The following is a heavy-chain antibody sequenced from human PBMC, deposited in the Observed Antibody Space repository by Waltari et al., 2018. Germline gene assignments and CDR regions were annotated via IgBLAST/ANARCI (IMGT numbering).Heavy chain of an antibody. CDR2: INAAKGYT. J-gene: IGHJ6*02. CDR1: GSTFTNYA. V-gene: IGHV1-3*01. D-gene: IGHD3-22*01. Sequence: QVQLVQSGAESKRPGAHLTPSCKASGSTFTNYAIHWVRQAPGQRLEWMGGINAAKGYTQYSQKFQGRVTIYRDASASTAYKEVDSLRSEDTAVFYCARSRADLIDVDYGMDVWGQGTTVTVSS. CDR3: ARSRADLIDVDYGMDV.